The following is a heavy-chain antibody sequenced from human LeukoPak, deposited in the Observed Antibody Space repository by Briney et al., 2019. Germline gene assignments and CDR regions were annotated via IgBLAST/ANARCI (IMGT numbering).Heavy chain of an antibody. CDR1: GGSISSYY. CDR3: ASESVAAAAFDY. V-gene: IGHV4-59*01. J-gene: IGHJ4*02. D-gene: IGHD6-13*01. CDR2: IYYSGST. Sequence: SETLSLTCTVSGGSISSYYWSWIRQPPGKGLEWIGYIYYSGSTSYNPSLKGRVTISVDTSKNQFSLKLSSVTAADTAFYYCASESVAAAAFDYWGQGTLVTVSS.